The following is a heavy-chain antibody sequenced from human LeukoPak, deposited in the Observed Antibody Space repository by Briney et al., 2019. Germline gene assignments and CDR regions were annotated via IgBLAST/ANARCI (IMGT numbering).Heavy chain of an antibody. CDR3: ARGRKWGESGFDY. CDR1: GDSVSSDSAA. D-gene: IGHD2-8*01. J-gene: IGHJ4*02. Sequence: SSQTLSLTCAISGDSVSSDSAAWNWIRQSPSRGLEWLGRTYYRSKWYNDYAVAVKSRITINPDTSKNQFSLQLNSVPPEDTAVYFCARGRKWGESGFDYWGQGALVTVSS. V-gene: IGHV6-1*01. CDR2: TYYRSKWYN.